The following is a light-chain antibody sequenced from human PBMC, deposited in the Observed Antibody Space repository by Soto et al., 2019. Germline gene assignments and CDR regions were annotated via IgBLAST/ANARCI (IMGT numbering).Light chain of an antibody. CDR3: QLYGVSPKT. CDR1: QSLSNTY. V-gene: IGKV3-20*01. CDR2: DAS. Sequence: EILLTQSPGTLSLSPGERATLSCRTSQSLSNTYLAWYQQKPGQAPRLLIFDASTRATGIPDRFSGSGSGTDFTLTISRLEPEDFAVYYGQLYGVSPKTFGQGTNVEV. J-gene: IGKJ1*01.